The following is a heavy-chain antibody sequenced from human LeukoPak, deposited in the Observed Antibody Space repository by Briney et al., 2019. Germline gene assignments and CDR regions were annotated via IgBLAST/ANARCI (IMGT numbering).Heavy chain of an antibody. CDR2: INHSGST. CDR1: GGSFSGYY. V-gene: IGHV4-34*01. J-gene: IGHJ6*02. D-gene: IGHD3-9*01. Sequence: NPSETLSLTCAVYGGSFSGYYWSWIRQPPGKGLEWIGEINHSGSTNYNPSLKSRVTISVDTSKNQFSLKLSSVKAAEQAVYYCASHLXXEGLDYDILTGSLDYYYYGMDVWGQGTTVTVSS. CDR3: ASHLXXEGLDYDILTGSLDYYYYGMDV.